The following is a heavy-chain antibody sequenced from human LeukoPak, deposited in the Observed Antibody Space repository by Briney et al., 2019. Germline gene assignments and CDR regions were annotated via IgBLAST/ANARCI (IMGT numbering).Heavy chain of an antibody. V-gene: IGHV3-30*18. J-gene: IGHJ4*02. CDR1: GLTFIRYG. D-gene: IGHD3-22*01. Sequence: GGSLTLSWSPSGLTFIRYGIHWVRPPPPKGPEWVAVISYDVSNKYNADSVKGRITISRDNSKNTLYLQINSLRAEDTAVYYCVKDRGWSVPAYDNSSGSWGGFDYWGEGTLGTVSS. CDR3: VKDRGWSVPAYDNSSGSWGGFDY. CDR2: ISYDVSNK.